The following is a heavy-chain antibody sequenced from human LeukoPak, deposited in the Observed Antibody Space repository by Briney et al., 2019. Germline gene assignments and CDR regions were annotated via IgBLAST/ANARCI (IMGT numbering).Heavy chain of an antibody. J-gene: IGHJ4*02. CDR1: GYTFTSYA. Sequence: ASVKVSCKASGYTFTSYAMNWVRQAPGQGLEWMGWINTNTGNPTYAQGFTGRFVFSLDTSVSTAYLQISSLKAEDTAVYYCVLMVRGVIKFLDYWGQGTLVTVSS. CDR3: VLMVRGVIKFLDY. D-gene: IGHD3-10*01. V-gene: IGHV7-4-1*02. CDR2: INTNTGNP.